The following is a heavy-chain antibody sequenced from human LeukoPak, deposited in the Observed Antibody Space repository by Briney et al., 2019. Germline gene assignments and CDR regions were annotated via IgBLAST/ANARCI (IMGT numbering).Heavy chain of an antibody. CDR2: INHSGST. V-gene: IGHV4-34*01. CDR1: GGSFSGYY. Sequence: PSETLSLTCAVYGGSFSGYYWSWIRQPPGKGLEWIGEINHSGSTNYNPSLKSRVTISVDTSKNQFSLKLRSVTAADTAVYYCARGLTVELQGNYYYMDVWGKGTTVTVSS. CDR3: ARGLTVELQGNYYYMDV. D-gene: IGHD1-26*01. J-gene: IGHJ6*03.